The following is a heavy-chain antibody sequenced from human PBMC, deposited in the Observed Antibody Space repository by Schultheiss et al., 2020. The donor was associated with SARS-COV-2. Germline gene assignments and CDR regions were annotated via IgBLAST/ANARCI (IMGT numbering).Heavy chain of an antibody. V-gene: IGHV4-31*03. CDR3: ARGNLGLLWFGTSVYGMDV. D-gene: IGHD3-10*01. J-gene: IGHJ6*02. CDR1: GGSISSGGYY. CDR2: IYYSGST. Sequence: SETLSLTCTVSGGSISSGGYYWSWIRQHPGKGLEWIGYIYYSGSTYYNPSLKSRVTISVDTSKNQFSLKLSSVTAADTAVYYCARGNLGLLWFGTSVYGMDVWGQGTTVTGSS.